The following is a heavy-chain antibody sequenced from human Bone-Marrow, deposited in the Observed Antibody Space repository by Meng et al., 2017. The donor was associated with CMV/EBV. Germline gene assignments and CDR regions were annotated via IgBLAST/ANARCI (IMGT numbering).Heavy chain of an antibody. Sequence: GESLKISCAASGFTFSSYGMHWVRQAPGKGLEWVAFIRYDGSNKYYADSVKGRFTISRDNSKNTLYLQMNSLRAEDTAVYYCARGAPIVVVPAATPFFFDYWGQGTLVTVSS. CDR3: ARGAPIVVVPAATPFFFDY. D-gene: IGHD2-2*01. J-gene: IGHJ4*02. CDR2: IRYDGSNK. CDR1: GFTFSSYG. V-gene: IGHV3-30*02.